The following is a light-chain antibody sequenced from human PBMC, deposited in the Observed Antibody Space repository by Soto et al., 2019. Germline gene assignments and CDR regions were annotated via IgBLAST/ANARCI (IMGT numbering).Light chain of an antibody. Sequence: DIQMTQSPSSLSASVGDRVTITCRASQSISSYLNWYQQKPGKAPKLLIYDASTLESGVPSRLSGSGSGTECTLTISSLQPDDFATYYCQHYNSYSEAFGQGTKVDIK. V-gene: IGKV1-5*01. CDR2: DAS. CDR3: QHYNSYSEA. CDR1: QSISSY. J-gene: IGKJ1*01.